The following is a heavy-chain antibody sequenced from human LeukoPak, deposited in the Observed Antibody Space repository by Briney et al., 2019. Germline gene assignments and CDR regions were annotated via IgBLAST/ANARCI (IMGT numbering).Heavy chain of an antibody. V-gene: IGHV1-3*01. D-gene: IGHD5-24*01. CDR3: ARSRLQLFDY. CDR1: GYTFTSYA. CDR2: INAGNGNT. J-gene: IGHJ4*02. Sequence: ASVKVSCKASGYTFTSYAMHWVRQAPGQRLEWMGWINAGNGNTKYSQKFQGRVTMTRNTSISTAYMELSSLRSEDTAVYYCARSRLQLFDYWGQGTLVTVSS.